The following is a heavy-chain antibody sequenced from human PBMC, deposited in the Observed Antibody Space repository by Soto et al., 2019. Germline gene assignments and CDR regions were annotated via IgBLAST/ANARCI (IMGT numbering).Heavy chain of an antibody. CDR2: IYSGGST. Sequence: EVQLVESGGGLVQPGGSLRLSCAASGFTVSSNYMSWVRQAPGKGLEWVSVIYSGGSTYYADSEKGRFTISRHNSKNTLYLQMNSLRAEDTAVYYCARAGGEVATIQRDYYYYMDVWGKGTTVTVSS. J-gene: IGHJ6*03. CDR1: GFTVSSNY. CDR3: ARAGGEVATIQRDYYYYMDV. V-gene: IGHV3-53*04. D-gene: IGHD5-12*01.